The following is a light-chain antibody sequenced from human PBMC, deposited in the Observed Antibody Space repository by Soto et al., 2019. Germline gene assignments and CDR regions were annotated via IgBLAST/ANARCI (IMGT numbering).Light chain of an antibody. CDR2: EVF. CDR1: NSDVGAYNY. J-gene: IGLJ1*01. Sequence: QSALTQPASVSGSPGQSITIPCTGTNSDVGAYNYVSWYQHHPGKAPKLMIYEVFIRPSGVSSRFSGSKSGSTASLTISGLQAEDAADYYCSSYTTTNTLYVFGTGTKVTVL. V-gene: IGLV2-14*01. CDR3: SSYTTTNTLYV.